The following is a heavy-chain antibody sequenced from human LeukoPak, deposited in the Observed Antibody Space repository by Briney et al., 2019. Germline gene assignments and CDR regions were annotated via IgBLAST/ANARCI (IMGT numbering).Heavy chain of an antibody. CDR1: GGSISSYY. Sequence: PSETLSLTCTVSGGSISSYYWSWIRQPPGKGLEWIGYIYTSGSTNYNPSLKSRVTISVDTSKNQFSLKLSSVTAADTAVYYCARLFGQQLVGWFDPWGQGTLVTVSS. V-gene: IGHV4-4*09. D-gene: IGHD6-13*01. J-gene: IGHJ5*02. CDR2: IYTSGST. CDR3: ARLFGQQLVGWFDP.